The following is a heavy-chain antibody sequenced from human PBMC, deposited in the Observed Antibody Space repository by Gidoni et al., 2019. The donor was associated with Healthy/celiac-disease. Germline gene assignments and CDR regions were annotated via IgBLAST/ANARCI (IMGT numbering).Heavy chain of an antibody. Sequence: QVQLQESRPGLVKPSQTLSLTCTVSGGPISSGGYYWSWIRQHPGKGLEWIGYIYYSGSTYYNPSLKSRVTISVDTSKNQFSLKLSAVTAADTAVYYCARVGYSSYHYYGMDVWGQGTTVTVSS. CDR2: IYYSGST. D-gene: IGHD6-13*01. V-gene: IGHV4-31*03. J-gene: IGHJ6*02. CDR3: ARVGYSSYHYYGMDV. CDR1: GGPISSGGYY.